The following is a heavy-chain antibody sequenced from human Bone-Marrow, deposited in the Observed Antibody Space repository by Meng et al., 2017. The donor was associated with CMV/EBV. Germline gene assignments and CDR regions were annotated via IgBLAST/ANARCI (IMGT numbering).Heavy chain of an antibody. V-gene: IGHV3-74*03. J-gene: IGHJ4*02. CDR3: ARDRANDY. D-gene: IGHD5-24*01. CDR2: IESDGRIT. Sequence: LSLTCAVSGFTFRSYWMHWVRQAPGKGLVWVSRIESDGRITTYADSVKGRFTISRDNSKNTLYLQMNSLRAEDTAVYYCARDRANDYWGQGTLVTVSS. CDR1: GFTFRSYW.